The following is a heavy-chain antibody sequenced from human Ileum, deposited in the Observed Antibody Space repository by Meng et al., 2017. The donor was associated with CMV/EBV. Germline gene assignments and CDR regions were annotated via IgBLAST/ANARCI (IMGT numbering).Heavy chain of an antibody. J-gene: IGHJ1*01. V-gene: IGHV4-4*07. Sequence: QVQSHRSSPALSQPPALLSLACTASADSLSTHSGHWILPPAQKRPDWLGPLHSTRTINNNPSLMTRLTMSLDTSKTQFSLNQRAFTAADTAVYYCALRPSAAVTFQYGGQGTLVTVSS. CDR2: LHSTRTI. CDR1: ADSLSTHS. CDR3: ALRPSAAVTFQY. D-gene: IGHD6-13*01.